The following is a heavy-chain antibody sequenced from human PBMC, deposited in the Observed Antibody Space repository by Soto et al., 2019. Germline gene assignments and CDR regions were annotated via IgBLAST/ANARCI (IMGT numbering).Heavy chain of an antibody. CDR3: ARESGSYRIIGYYFDY. CDR2: ITYDGING. D-gene: IGHD1-26*01. J-gene: IGHJ4*02. V-gene: IGHV3-30-3*01. CDR1: GFIFRSYA. Sequence: PGGSLRLSCLASGFIFRSYAMHWVRQAPGKGLEWVAVITYDGINGYYADSVKGRFTISRDNSKNTLYLQMNSLRAEDTAVYYCARESGSYRIIGYYFDYWGQGTLVTVSS.